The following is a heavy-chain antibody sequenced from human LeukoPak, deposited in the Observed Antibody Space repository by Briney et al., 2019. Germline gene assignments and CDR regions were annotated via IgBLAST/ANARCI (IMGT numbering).Heavy chain of an antibody. J-gene: IGHJ5*02. CDR2: IYPGDSDT. D-gene: IGHD2-15*01. CDR3: ARRTYCSGGSCYSTSINWFDP. V-gene: IGHV5-51*01. Sequence: GESLKISCKGSGYSFTSYWIGGVRQMPGKGLEWMGIIYPGDSDTRYSPSFQGQVTISADKSVSTAHLQWSSLKASDTAMYYCARRTYCSGGSCYSTSINWFDPWGQGTLVTVSS. CDR1: GYSFTSYW.